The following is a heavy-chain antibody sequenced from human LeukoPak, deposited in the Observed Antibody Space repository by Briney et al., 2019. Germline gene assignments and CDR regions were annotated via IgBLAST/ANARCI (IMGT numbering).Heavy chain of an antibody. V-gene: IGHV4-34*01. D-gene: IGHD3-22*01. CDR1: GGSFSGYY. CDR2: INHSGST. CDR3: ARSRYYYPSSGYGY. J-gene: IGHJ4*02. Sequence: SETLSLTCAVYGGSFSGYYWSWIRQPPGKGLEWIGEINHSGSTNYNPSLKSRVSISADTSENQFSLKLNSVTAADTSVYFCARSRYYYPSSGYGYWGQGTLVTVST.